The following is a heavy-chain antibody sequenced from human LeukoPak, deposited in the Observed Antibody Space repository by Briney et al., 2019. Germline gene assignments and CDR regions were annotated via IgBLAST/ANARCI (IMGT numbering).Heavy chain of an antibody. Sequence: SETLSLTCAVSGGSISSSNWWSWVRQPPGKGLEWIGEIYHSGSTNYNPSLKSRVTISVDKSKNQFALKLSSVTAADTAVYYCAIAPLYSSSWYVIGWGQGTLVTVSS. J-gene: IGHJ4*02. CDR3: AIAPLYSSSWYVIG. CDR1: GGSISSSNW. V-gene: IGHV4-4*02. CDR2: IYHSGST. D-gene: IGHD6-13*01.